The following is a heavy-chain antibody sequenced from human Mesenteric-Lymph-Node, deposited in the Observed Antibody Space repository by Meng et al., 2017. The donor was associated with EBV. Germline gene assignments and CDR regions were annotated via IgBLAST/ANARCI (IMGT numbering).Heavy chain of an antibody. V-gene: IGHV1-46*01. CDR2: INPSSGGT. CDR3: TRVVYREFDP. J-gene: IGHJ5*02. CDR1: GYTITSNY. Sequence: AERGQAGAEVKKPVASVKVSCKASGYTITSNYIRWVRQAPGQGPEWMGFINPSSGGTSYAQKFQGRVTMTRDTSTSTVYMEVISLRSDDTAVYYCTRVVYREFDPWGQGTLVTVSS. D-gene: IGHD5/OR15-5a*01.